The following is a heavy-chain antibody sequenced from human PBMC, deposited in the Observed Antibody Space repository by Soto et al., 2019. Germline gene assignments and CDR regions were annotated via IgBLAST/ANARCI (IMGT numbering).Heavy chain of an antibody. Sequence: QITLKESGPTLVKPTQTLTLTCTFSGFSLTTRGVGVGWIRQPPGEALECLALIYWDDDKRYSPSLQSRLSITTDTSKNQVVLTMTNVDPVDTATYYCAHIPNYYQYDWFDPWGQGTLVSVSS. V-gene: IGHV2-5*02. CDR3: AHIPNYYQYDWFDP. D-gene: IGHD3-16*01. CDR1: GFSLTTRGVG. CDR2: IYWDDDK. J-gene: IGHJ5*02.